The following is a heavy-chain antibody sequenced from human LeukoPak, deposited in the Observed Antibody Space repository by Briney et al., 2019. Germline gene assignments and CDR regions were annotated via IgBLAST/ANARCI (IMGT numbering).Heavy chain of an antibody. Sequence: GGSLRLSCAASGFTFSSYGMHWVRQAPGKGLEWVSAISGSGGSTYYADSVKGRFTISRDNSKNTLYLQMNSLRAEDTAVYYCARIVGATRNYYMDVWGKGTTVTVSS. D-gene: IGHD1-26*01. CDR2: ISGSGGST. J-gene: IGHJ6*03. V-gene: IGHV3-23*01. CDR3: ARIVGATRNYYMDV. CDR1: GFTFSSYG.